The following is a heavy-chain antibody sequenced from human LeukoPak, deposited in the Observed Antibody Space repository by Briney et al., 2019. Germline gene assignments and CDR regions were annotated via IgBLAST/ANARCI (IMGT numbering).Heavy chain of an antibody. D-gene: IGHD3-10*01. Sequence: GGSLRLSCAASGFTFSSYAMTWVRQAPGKGLEWVSVMSGSGGHTYYADSVKGRFTISRDNSKNTLYLQMNNLRAEDTAVYYCAKMTMVRSFDHWGQGTLVIVSS. CDR2: MSGSGGHT. CDR3: AKMTMVRSFDH. J-gene: IGHJ4*02. CDR1: GFTFSSYA. V-gene: IGHV3-23*01.